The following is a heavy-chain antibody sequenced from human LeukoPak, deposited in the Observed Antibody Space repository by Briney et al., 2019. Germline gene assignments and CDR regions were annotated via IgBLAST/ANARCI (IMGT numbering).Heavy chain of an antibody. D-gene: IGHD3-22*01. CDR2: INPSGDST. J-gene: IGHJ4*02. V-gene: IGHV1-46*01. Sequence: ASVKVSCKASEYTFTSNHIHCVRQAPGQGLEWMGVINPSGDSTSYAQKFQGRVTMTTDTSTSTAYMELRSLRSDDTAVYYCARDPYYYDSSGNGFDYWGQGTLVTVSS. CDR3: ARDPYYYDSSGNGFDY. CDR1: EYTFTSNH.